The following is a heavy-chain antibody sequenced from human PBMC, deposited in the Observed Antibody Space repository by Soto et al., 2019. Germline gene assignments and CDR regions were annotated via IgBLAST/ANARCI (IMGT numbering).Heavy chain of an antibody. CDR2: IYFSGVA. CDR1: GASITDSY. Sequence: QMQMQESGPRLVEPSETLSLTCTVSGASITDSYWSWIRQPPEKGLEWIGYIYFSGVATYNHSLKSRATMSRDTSKNEFSLKLTSVTAADTAIYYCARGDSDLAVSEAAYWGQGTLVTVSS. J-gene: IGHJ1*01. CDR3: ARGDSDLAVSEAAY. D-gene: IGHD2-15*01. V-gene: IGHV4-59*01.